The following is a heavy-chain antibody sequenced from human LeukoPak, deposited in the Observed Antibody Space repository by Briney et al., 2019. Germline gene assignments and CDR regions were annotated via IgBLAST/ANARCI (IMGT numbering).Heavy chain of an antibody. CDR2: IIPILGIA. Sequence: SVKVSCKASGGTFSSYAISWVRQAPGQGLEWMGRIIPILGIANYAQKFQGRVTITADKSTSTAYMELSSLRSEDTAVYYCAYYDSSGYSAGMDVWGQGTRSPSP. V-gene: IGHV1-69*04. CDR3: AYYDSSGYSAGMDV. CDR1: GGTFSSYA. D-gene: IGHD3-22*01. J-gene: IGHJ6*02.